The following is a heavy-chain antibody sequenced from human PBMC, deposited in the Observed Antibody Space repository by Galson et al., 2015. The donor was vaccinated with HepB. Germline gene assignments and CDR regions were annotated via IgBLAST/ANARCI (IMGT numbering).Heavy chain of an antibody. V-gene: IGHV3-33*08. J-gene: IGHJ5*02. D-gene: IGHD3-10*01. CDR3: ARPRGDSFNMVRGLS. CDR2: IWYDGNNK. Sequence: SLRLSCAASGFTFSAYGMHWVRQAPGKGLEWVAVIWYDGNNKYYADSVKGRFTVSRDNSKNTLFLQMSSLRVEDTGAYYCARPRGDSFNMVRGLSWGQGILVTVS. CDR1: GFTFSAYG.